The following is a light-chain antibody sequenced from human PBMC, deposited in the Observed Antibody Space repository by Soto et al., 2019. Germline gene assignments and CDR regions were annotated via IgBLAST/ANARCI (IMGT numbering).Light chain of an antibody. CDR1: SSDVGGYNY. Sequence: QSVLTQPASVSGSPGQSITISCSGTSSDVGGYNYVSWYQHHPGQAPKLIIYDVTNRPSGISNRFSGSKSGNTASLTISGLQAEDEADYYCISYTRSYTWVFGEGTKLTVL. V-gene: IGLV2-14*03. CDR3: ISYTRSYTWV. CDR2: DVT. J-gene: IGLJ3*02.